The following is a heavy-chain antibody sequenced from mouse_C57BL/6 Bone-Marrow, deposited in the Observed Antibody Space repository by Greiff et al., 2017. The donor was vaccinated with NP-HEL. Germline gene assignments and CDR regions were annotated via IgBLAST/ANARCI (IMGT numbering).Heavy chain of an antibody. V-gene: IGHV1-61*01. CDR3: ARSGLYYGNYEAY. CDR1: GYTFTSYW. D-gene: IGHD2-1*01. Sequence: VQLQQPGAELVRPGSSVKLSCKASGYTFTSYWMDWVKQRPGQGLEWIGNIYPSDSETHYNQKFKDKATLTVDKSSSTAYMQLSSLTSEDSAVYYCARSGLYYGNYEAYWGQGTLVTVSA. CDR2: IYPSDSET. J-gene: IGHJ3*01.